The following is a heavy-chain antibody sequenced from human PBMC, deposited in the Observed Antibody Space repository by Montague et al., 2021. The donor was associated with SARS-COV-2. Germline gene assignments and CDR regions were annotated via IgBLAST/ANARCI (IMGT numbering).Heavy chain of an antibody. D-gene: IGHD3-10*01. CDR2: SYHSGTT. V-gene: IGHV4-38-2*02. J-gene: IGHJ4*02. CDR3: ARAPYYGPGKPYQFDY. CDR1: SYSINSNYY. Sequence: SETLSLTCTVSSYSINSNYYWGWIRQPPGKGLEWIGCSYHSGTTHYHPSLKSRVTISLDTSNNHFSLKVTSVTAADTAVYYCARAPYYGPGKPYQFDYWGRGTLVTVSS.